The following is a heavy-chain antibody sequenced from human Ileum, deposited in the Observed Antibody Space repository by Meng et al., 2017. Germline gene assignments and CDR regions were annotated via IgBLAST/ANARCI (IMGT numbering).Heavy chain of an antibody. CDR1: GLNLSNDW. CDR3: TRGYSGNYGKFDP. J-gene: IGHJ5*02. Sequence: GQLVGSGGVLVQPGGSLRLSCVAAGLNLSNDWMHWVRQAPGKGLVWVSRINSDGSSTYYADSVKGRLTISRDNAKNTVYLQMNSLRDEDTAVYYCTRGYSGNYGKFDPWGQGTLVTVSS. D-gene: IGHD1-26*01. V-gene: IGHV3-74*01. CDR2: INSDGSST.